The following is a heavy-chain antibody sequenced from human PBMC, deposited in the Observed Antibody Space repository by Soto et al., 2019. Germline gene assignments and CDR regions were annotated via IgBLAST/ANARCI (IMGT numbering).Heavy chain of an antibody. V-gene: IGHV3-49*04. CDR1: GFTFGDYA. CDR3: TRGIVGAVDDY. Sequence: GGSLRLSCTASGFTFGDYAMSWVRQAPGKGLEWVGFIRSKAYGGTTEYAASVKGRFTISRDDSKSIAYLQMNSLKTEDTAVYYCTRGIVGAVDDYWGQGTLVTVSS. J-gene: IGHJ4*02. D-gene: IGHD1-26*01. CDR2: IRSKAYGGTT.